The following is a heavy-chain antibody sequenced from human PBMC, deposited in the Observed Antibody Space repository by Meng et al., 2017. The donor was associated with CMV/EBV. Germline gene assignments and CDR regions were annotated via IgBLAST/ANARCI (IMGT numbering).Heavy chain of an antibody. CDR2: INSDGSST. J-gene: IGHJ6*02. V-gene: IGHV3-74*01. Sequence: GGSLRLSCAASGFTFSSYWMHWVRQAPGKGLVWVSRINSDGSSTSYADSVKGRFTISRDNAKNTLYLQMNSLRAEDTGVYYCAKVKFWSGPLDVWGQGTTVTVSS. CDR1: GFTFSSYW. D-gene: IGHD3-3*01. CDR3: AKVKFWSGPLDV.